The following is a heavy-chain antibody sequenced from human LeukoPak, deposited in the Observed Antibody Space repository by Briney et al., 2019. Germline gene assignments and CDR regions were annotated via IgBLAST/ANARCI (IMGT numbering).Heavy chain of an antibody. D-gene: IGHD6-13*01. CDR2: IYTSGST. Sequence: SETLSLTCTVSGGSISSYYWSWIRQPAGKGLGWIGRIYTSGSTNYNPSLKSRVTMSVDTSKNQFSLKLSSVTAADTAVYYCAREPAGIAAAGKALAFDIWGQGTMVTVSS. J-gene: IGHJ3*02. CDR1: GGSISSYY. CDR3: AREPAGIAAAGKALAFDI. V-gene: IGHV4-4*07.